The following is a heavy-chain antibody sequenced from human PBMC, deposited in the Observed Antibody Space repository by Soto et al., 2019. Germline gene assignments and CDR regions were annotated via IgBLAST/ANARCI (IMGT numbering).Heavy chain of an antibody. CDR2: INPSGGST. CDR3: AYSKYYYDSGDY. V-gene: IGHV1-46*01. CDR1: GYTLTSYH. J-gene: IGHJ4*02. D-gene: IGHD3-22*01. Sequence: GAPVKVSCKASGYTLTSYHMHWVRQAPGQGLEWMGLINPSGGSTSYAQKFQGRVTMTRDTSTSTVYMELSSLRSEDTAVYYCAYSKYYYDSGDYWGQGTLVTVSS.